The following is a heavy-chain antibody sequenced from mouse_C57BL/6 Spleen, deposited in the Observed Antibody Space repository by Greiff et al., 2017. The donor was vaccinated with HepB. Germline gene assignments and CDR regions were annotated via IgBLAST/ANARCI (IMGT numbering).Heavy chain of an antibody. V-gene: IGHV5-9*01. Sequence: EVMLVESGGGLVKPGGSLKLSCAASGFTFSSYTMSWVRQTPEKRLEWVATISGGGGNTYYPDSVKGRFTISRDNAKNTLYLQMSSLRSEDTALYYCARHDPQLTGAMDYWGQGPSVTVSS. CDR3: ARHDPQLTGAMDY. CDR1: GFTFSSYT. D-gene: IGHD4-1*01. J-gene: IGHJ4*01. CDR2: ISGGGGNT.